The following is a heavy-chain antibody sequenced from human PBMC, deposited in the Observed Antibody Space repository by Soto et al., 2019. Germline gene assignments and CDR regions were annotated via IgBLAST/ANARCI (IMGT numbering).Heavy chain of an antibody. J-gene: IGHJ4*02. CDR1: GYTFTRYY. CDR2: INPSGGST. V-gene: IGHV1-46*01. Sequence: QVQLVQSGAEVKKPGASVKVSCKASGYTFTRYYLHWVRQAPGQGLEWMGVINPSGGSTSYAQRLQGRVTMTGDTSTRTVYMELSSLRSEDTAVYYCSRLEWEVAGTLNSWGQGALVTVSS. CDR3: SRLEWEVAGTLNS. D-gene: IGHD6-19*01.